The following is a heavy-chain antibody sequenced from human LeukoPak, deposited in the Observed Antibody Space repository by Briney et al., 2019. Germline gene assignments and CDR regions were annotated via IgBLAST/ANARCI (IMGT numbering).Heavy chain of an antibody. J-gene: IGHJ4*02. V-gene: IGHV3-33*06. CDR3: AKELDDYDFWSGYGY. Sequence: GGSLRLSCAASGFTFSSYGMHWVRQAPGKGLDWVAVIWYDGSNKYYADSVKGRFTISRDNSKNTLYLQMNSLRAEDTAVYYCAKELDDYDFWSGYGYWGQGTLVTVSS. CDR1: GFTFSSYG. CDR2: IWYDGSNK. D-gene: IGHD3-3*01.